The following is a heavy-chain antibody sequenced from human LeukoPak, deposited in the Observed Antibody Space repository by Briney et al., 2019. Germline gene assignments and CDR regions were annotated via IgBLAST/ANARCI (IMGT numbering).Heavy chain of an antibody. CDR2: INPNSGDT. CDR1: GYTFTGYY. Sequence: GASVKVSCKASGYTFTGYYMYWVRQAPGQGLEWMGWINPNSGDTDYAQKFQGRVTMTRDTSISTAYMELSRLRSDDTAVYYCAREERNYYDSSGYLDYWGQGTLVTASS. CDR3: AREERNYYDSSGYLDY. V-gene: IGHV1-2*02. D-gene: IGHD3-22*01. J-gene: IGHJ4*02.